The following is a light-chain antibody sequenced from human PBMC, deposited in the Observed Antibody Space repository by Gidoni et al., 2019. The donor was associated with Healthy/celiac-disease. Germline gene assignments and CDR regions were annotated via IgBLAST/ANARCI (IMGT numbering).Light chain of an antibody. J-gene: IGLJ2*01. CDR3: SSYTSSSTLLV. Sequence: QSALTQPASVSGSPGQSITISCTGTSRDVGGYNYVSWYQQHPGKAPKLMIYEVSNRPSRVSNRFSGSKSGNTASLTISGLQAEDEADYYCSSYTSSSTLLVFGGGTKLTVL. CDR1: SRDVGGYNY. CDR2: EVS. V-gene: IGLV2-14*01.